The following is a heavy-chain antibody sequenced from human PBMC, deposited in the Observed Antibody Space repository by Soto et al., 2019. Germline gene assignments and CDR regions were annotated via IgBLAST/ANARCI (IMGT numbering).Heavy chain of an antibody. CDR2: INPNSGGT. V-gene: IGHV1-2*02. D-gene: IGHD2-2*01. CDR1: GYTFTGYY. Sequence: ASVKVSCKASGYTFTGYYMHWVRQAPGQWLEWMGWINPNSGGTNYAQKFQGRVTMTRDTSISTAYMELSRLRSDDTAMYYCARDRAVIVATAIQFFDPWGPGTLVTVSS. CDR3: ARDRAVIVATAIQFFDP. J-gene: IGHJ5*02.